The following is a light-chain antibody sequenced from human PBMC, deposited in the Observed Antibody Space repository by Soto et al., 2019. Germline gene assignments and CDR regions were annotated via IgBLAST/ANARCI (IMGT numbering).Light chain of an antibody. CDR1: QGVSSY. J-gene: IGKJ3*01. CDR2: DAS. Sequence: EIVLTQSPATLSLSPGERATLSCRASQGVSSYLAWYQQKPGQAPRLLIYDASNRATGIPARFSGSGPGTDFTLTISSLEPEDFATYYCQDYDSAPFTFGPGTKVDLK. CDR3: QDYDSAPFT. V-gene: IGKV3D-11*01.